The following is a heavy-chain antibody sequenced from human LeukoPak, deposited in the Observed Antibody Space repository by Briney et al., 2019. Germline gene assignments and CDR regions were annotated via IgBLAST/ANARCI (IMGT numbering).Heavy chain of an antibody. V-gene: IGHV4-30-4*01. CDR2: IYYSGST. CDR3: ARQKTSSGWSGVDY. D-gene: IGHD6-19*01. Sequence: SETLSLTCTVSGGSISSGDYYWSWIRQPPGKGLEWIGYIYYSGSTYYNPSLKSRVTISVDTSKNQFSLKLSSVTAADTAVYYCARQKTSSGWSGVDYWGQGTLVTVSS. J-gene: IGHJ4*02. CDR1: GGSISSGDYY.